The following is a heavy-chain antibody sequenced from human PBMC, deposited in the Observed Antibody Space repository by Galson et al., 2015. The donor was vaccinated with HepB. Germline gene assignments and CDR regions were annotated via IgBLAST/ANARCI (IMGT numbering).Heavy chain of an antibody. Sequence: SVKVSCKASGYTFSSYSMNWVRQAPGQGLEWMGWINTNTGNPTYAQGFTGRFVFSLDSSVSTAYLQITSLKAEDTAVYYCATGGGNYYFWNGYGYFDNWGQGTLVTVSS. V-gene: IGHV7-4-1*02. J-gene: IGHJ4*02. D-gene: IGHD3-3*01. CDR3: ATGGGNYYFWNGYGYFDN. CDR2: INTNTGNP. CDR1: GYTFSSYS.